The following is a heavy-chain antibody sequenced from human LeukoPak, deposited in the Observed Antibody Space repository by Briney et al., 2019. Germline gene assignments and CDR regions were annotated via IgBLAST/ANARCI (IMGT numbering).Heavy chain of an antibody. CDR1: GFTFSSYA. Sequence: GGSLRLSCAASGFTFSSYAMSWVRQAPGKGLEWVSAISGSGGSTYYAGSVKGRFTISRDNSKNTLYLQMSSLRTEDTAVYYCARGGSDWYNGDYWGQGTLVTVSS. V-gene: IGHV3-23*01. D-gene: IGHD6-19*01. J-gene: IGHJ4*02. CDR3: ARGGSDWYNGDY. CDR2: ISGSGGST.